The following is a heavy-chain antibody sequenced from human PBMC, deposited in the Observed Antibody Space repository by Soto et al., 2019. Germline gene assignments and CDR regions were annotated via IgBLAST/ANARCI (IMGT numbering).Heavy chain of an antibody. Sequence: QVQLQESGPGLVKPSQTLSLTCTVSGGSISSGGYYWSWIRQHPGKGLEWIVYIYYSGSTYYNPSLKSRVTISVDTSKNQFSLKLSSVTAADTAVYYCAGEYSSSSGYYYYYMDVWGKGTTVTVSS. CDR3: AGEYSSSSGYYYYYMDV. CDR1: GGSISSGGYY. J-gene: IGHJ6*03. D-gene: IGHD6-6*01. CDR2: IYYSGST. V-gene: IGHV4-31*03.